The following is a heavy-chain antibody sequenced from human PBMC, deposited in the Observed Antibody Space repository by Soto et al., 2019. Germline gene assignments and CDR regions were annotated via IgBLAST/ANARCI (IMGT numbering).Heavy chain of an antibody. CDR1: GGSISGYH. J-gene: IGHJ4*02. V-gene: IGHV4-59*12. Sequence: SETLSLTCSISGGSISGYHWNWIRQTPGKGVEWIGYIHHSGSPKYSSSLKSRVTISVDMSEKQSSLILTSVTAVDTAVYYCARGGELLLTNYFDFWGQATLVTSPQ. D-gene: IGHD3-10*01. CDR3: ARGGELLLTNYFDF. CDR2: IHHSGSP.